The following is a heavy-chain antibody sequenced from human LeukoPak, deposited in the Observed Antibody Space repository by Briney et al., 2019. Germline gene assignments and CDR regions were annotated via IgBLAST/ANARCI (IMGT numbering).Heavy chain of an antibody. CDR2: ISSNGDST. Sequence: GGSLRLSCAASGFTFSSYEMHWVPQAPGKGLEYVSAISSNGDSTYYANFVKGRFIISRDNSKNTLYLQMGSLRPEDMAVYYCARDRPGDVWGEGTTVTVSS. CDR1: GFTFSSYE. CDR3: ARDRPGDV. J-gene: IGHJ6*04. V-gene: IGHV3-64*01.